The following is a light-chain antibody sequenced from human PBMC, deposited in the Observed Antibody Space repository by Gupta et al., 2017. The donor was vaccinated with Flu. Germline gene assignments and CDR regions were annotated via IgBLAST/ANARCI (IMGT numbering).Light chain of an antibody. CDR2: DDI. J-gene: IGLJ3*02. V-gene: IGLV3-21*02. CDR3: PAWDSSTAQRWV. CDR1: NIGMKS. Sequence: NNIGMKSRQWSQQKPAQAPVLVFYDDIARTSANPERFACSNSGNTASLTISMVEAGEETGYYCPAWDSSTAQRWVFGGGTKLTVL.